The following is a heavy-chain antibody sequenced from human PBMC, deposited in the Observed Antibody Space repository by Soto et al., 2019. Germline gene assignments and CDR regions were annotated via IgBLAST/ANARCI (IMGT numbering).Heavy chain of an antibody. J-gene: IGHJ4*02. D-gene: IGHD5-12*01. Sequence: VQLVESGGGLVQSGGSLRLSCAASGFIFSDHYMDWVRQAPGEGLEWVGRVRQRGNSYTTEYAASVKGRFIISRDDSQNSLFLQMNGLKTEDTAVYFCARTRQFGGYDFDYWGQGALVIVSS. CDR2: VRQRGNSYTT. CDR3: ARTRQFGGYDFDY. V-gene: IGHV3-72*01. CDR1: GFIFSDHY.